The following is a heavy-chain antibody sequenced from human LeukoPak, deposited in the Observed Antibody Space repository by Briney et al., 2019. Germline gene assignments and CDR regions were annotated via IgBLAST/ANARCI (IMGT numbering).Heavy chain of an antibody. Sequence: ASVKVSCKASGGTFSSYAISWVRQAPGQGLEWMGGIIPIFGTANYAQKFQGRVTITADESTSTAYMELSSLRSEDTAVYYCAREGYSCYGTLYYYYGMDVWGQGTTVTVSS. J-gene: IGHJ6*02. D-gene: IGHD5-12*01. CDR2: IIPIFGTA. CDR3: AREGYSCYGTLYYYYGMDV. CDR1: GGTFSSYA. V-gene: IGHV1-69*13.